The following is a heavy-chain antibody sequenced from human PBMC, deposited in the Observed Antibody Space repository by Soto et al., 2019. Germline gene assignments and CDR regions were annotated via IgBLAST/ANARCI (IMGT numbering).Heavy chain of an antibody. CDR3: ARETFYSYYYDSSGEDY. CDR1: GGSVSSGSYY. Sequence: SETLSLTCTVSGGSVSSGSYYWSWIRQPPGKGLEWIGYIYYSGSTNYNPSLKSRVTISVDTSKNQFSLKLSSVTAADTSVYYCARETFYSYYYDSSGEDYWGQGTLVTVSS. CDR2: IYYSGST. D-gene: IGHD3-22*01. J-gene: IGHJ4*02. V-gene: IGHV4-61*01.